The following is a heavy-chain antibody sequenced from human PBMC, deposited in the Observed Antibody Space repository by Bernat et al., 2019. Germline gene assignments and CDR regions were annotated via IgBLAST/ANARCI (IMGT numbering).Heavy chain of an antibody. CDR1: GFTFNNYA. CDR3: AKDGLRVSAYWYFDL. Sequence: EVQLLESGGGLVQPGGSLRLSCAASGFTFNNYAMSWVRQAPGKGLEWVSVISGSGDRTYYADSVKGRFTISRDNSKNTVYLQMNSLRAEDTAIYYCAKDGLRVSAYWYFDLWGRGALVTVSS. V-gene: IGHV3-23*01. J-gene: IGHJ2*01. CDR2: ISGSGDRT. D-gene: IGHD4/OR15-4a*01.